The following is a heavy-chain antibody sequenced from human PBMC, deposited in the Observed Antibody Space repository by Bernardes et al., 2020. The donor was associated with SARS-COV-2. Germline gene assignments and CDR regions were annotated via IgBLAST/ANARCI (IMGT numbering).Heavy chain of an antibody. Sequence: SETLSLTCTVSGGSISSYYWSWIRQPPGKGLEWIGYIYYSGSTNYNPSLKSRVTISVDTSKNQFSLKLSSVTAADTAVYYCASSGRGLWNFDYWGQGTLVTVSS. CDR3: ASSGRGLWNFDY. J-gene: IGHJ4*02. D-gene: IGHD1-26*01. V-gene: IGHV4-59*01. CDR1: GGSISSYY. CDR2: IYYSGST.